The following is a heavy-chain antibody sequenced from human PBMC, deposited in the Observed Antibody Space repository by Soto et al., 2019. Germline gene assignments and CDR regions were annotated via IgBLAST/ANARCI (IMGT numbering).Heavy chain of an antibody. CDR3: ARGLPTPNSITMIVVVNPFFDY. Sequence: SETLSLTCAVYGGSFSGYYWSWIRQPPGKGLEWIGEINHSGSTNYNPSLKSRVTISVDTSKNQFSLKLSSVTAADTAVYYCARGLPTPNSITMIVVVNPFFDYWGQGTLVTVSS. CDR1: GGSFSGYY. V-gene: IGHV4-34*01. CDR2: INHSGST. J-gene: IGHJ4*02. D-gene: IGHD3-22*01.